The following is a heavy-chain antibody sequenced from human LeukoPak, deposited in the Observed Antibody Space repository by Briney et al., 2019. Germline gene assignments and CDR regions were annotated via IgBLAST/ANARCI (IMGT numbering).Heavy chain of an antibody. D-gene: IGHD3-22*01. CDR3: ARVGTSAYYYSFDH. CDR2: IYYSGST. J-gene: IGHJ4*02. CDR1: NGSISSSGYY. V-gene: IGHV4-39*07. Sequence: SETLSLTCTVSNGSISSSGYYWAWVRQPPGKGREWIGYIYYSGSTYYNPSLESRVTISVDTSKNQFSLNLSSVTAADTAVYYCARVGTSAYYYSFDHWGQGTLVTVSS.